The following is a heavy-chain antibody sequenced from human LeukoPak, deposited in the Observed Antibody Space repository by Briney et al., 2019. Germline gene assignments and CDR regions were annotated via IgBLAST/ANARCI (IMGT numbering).Heavy chain of an antibody. CDR2: ISSGGNT. Sequence: GGSLRLSCAASGFTVTSNYMTWVRQAPGKGLEWVSVISSGGNTYYADSVKGRFTISRDNSKNTVYLQMNGLRAEDTAVYYCAREVRGYYFDYWGQGTLVTASS. CDR1: GFTVTSNY. J-gene: IGHJ4*02. CDR3: AREVRGYYFDY. D-gene: IGHD5-12*01. V-gene: IGHV3-53*01.